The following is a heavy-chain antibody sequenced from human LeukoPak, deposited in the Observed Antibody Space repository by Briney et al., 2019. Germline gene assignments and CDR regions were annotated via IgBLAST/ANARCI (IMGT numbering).Heavy chain of an antibody. CDR1: GSSLSTRGLS. J-gene: IGHJ4*02. CDR3: AHGMYYFDY. V-gene: IGHV2-5*02. Sequence: SGPTLVKPTQTLTLTCTFSGSSLSTRGLSMGWIRQPPGKALEWLALNYWDVAKRYSPALKSRLTITKHTSKNQVVLTMTNMDPVDTATYYCAHGMYYFDYWGQGTLVTVSS. CDR2: NYWDVAK.